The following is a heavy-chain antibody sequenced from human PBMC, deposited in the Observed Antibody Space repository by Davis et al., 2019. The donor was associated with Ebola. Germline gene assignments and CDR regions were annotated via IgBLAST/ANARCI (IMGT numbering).Heavy chain of an antibody. V-gene: IGHV4-34*01. J-gene: IGHJ4*02. CDR1: GLTFSSYN. D-gene: IGHD2-15*01. CDR3: ARHQYCSGIGGSCYLLDY. CDR2: INHSGST. Sequence: ESLKISCAASGLTFSSYNMNWVRQAPGKGLEWIGEINHSGSTNYNPSLKSRVTISVDTSKNQFSLKLSSVTAADTAVYYCARHQYCSGIGGSCYLLDYWGQGTLVTVSS.